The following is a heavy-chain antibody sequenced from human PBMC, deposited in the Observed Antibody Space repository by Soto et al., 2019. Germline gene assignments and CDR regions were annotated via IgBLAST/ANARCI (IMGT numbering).Heavy chain of an antibody. CDR2: VYYSGST. V-gene: IGHV4-59*01. D-gene: IGHD3-22*01. CDR1: GGPFSGYY. J-gene: IGHJ3*02. CDR3: ARGYYDSSGQSNTFDI. Sequence: PSETLSLTCSVSGGPFSGYYWSWIRQSPGKGLEWIGYVYYSGSTNYNPSLKSRVTISVDTSKNQFSLKLSSVTAADTAVYYCARGYYDSSGQSNTFDIWGQGTMVTVSS.